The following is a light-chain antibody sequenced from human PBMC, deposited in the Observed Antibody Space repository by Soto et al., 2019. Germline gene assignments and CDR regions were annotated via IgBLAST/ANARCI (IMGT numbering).Light chain of an antibody. Sequence: QYVLTQPASVSGSPGQSITISCTGTSSDVGGYNYVSWYQQHPGIATKLMIYEVTNRPSGVSSRFSGCKSGNTASLTISVLQAEDEADYYCSTYTSSSTRVFGTVIKVTVL. CDR1: SSDVGGYNY. CDR3: STYTSSSTRV. CDR2: EVT. J-gene: IGLJ1*01. V-gene: IGLV2-14*01.